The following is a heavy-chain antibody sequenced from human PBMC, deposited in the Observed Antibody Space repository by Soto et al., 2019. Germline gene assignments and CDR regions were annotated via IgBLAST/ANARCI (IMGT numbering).Heavy chain of an antibody. D-gene: IGHD3-16*02. J-gene: IGHJ4*02. V-gene: IGHV4-4*02. CDR2: LYHSGST. CDR1: SGSISSSNW. Sequence: QVQLQESGPGLVKPSGTLSLTCAVSSGSISSSNWWSWVRQPPGKGLEWIGELYHSGSTTYNPSLRGRVPISVDKSKTQFSLQLSSVTAADTAVYYCARGPPGYDYIWGSYRQYYFDYWGQGPLVTVSS. CDR3: ARGPPGYDYIWGSYRQYYFDY.